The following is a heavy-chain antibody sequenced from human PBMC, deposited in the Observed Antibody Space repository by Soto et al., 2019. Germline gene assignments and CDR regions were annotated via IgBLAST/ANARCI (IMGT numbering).Heavy chain of an antibody. V-gene: IGHV4-31*03. Sequence: QVQLQESGPGLVKPSQTLSLTCTVSGGSISSGGYYWSWIRQHPGKGLEWIGYIYYSGSTYYNPYLKSRVTISVDTSKNQFSLKLSSVTAADTAVYYCARAVTMIVVVRRDPYYFDYWGQGTLVTVSS. CDR3: ARAVTMIVVVRRDPYYFDY. D-gene: IGHD3-22*01. CDR2: IYYSGST. J-gene: IGHJ4*02. CDR1: GGSISSGGYY.